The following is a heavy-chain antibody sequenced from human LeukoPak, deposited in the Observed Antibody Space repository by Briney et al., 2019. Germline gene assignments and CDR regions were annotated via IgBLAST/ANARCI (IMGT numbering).Heavy chain of an antibody. CDR2: IYYSGST. CDR1: GGSFSCYY. CDR3: ARRSDYSNYEWFDP. Sequence: SETLSLTCAVYGGSFSCYYWSWIRQPPGKGLEWIGYIYYSGSTNYNPSLKSRVTISVDTSKNQFSLKLSSVTAADTAVYYCARRSDYSNYEWFDPWGQGTLVTVSS. J-gene: IGHJ5*02. V-gene: IGHV4-59*08. D-gene: IGHD4-11*01.